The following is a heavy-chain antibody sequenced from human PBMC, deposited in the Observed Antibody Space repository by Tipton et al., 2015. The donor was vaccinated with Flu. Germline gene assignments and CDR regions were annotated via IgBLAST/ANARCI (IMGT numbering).Heavy chain of an antibody. V-gene: IGHV4-59*01. J-gene: IGHJ4*02. D-gene: IGHD1-26*01. Sequence: TLSLTCTVSGGSISTYYWSWIRQPPGKGLEWIGYVYYSGSTKYNPSLQSRVTISVDTSKNQFPLILSSVTAADTAMYYCARVPVGARTVLADFWGQGILVTVSS. CDR3: ARVPVGARTVLADF. CDR2: VYYSGST. CDR1: GGSISTYY.